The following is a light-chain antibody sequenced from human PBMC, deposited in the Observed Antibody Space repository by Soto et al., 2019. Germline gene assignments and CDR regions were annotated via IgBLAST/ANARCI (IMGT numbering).Light chain of an antibody. Sequence: QSALTQPASVSGSAGQSITISCTGTSSDVGGYNYVSWYQQHPGKAPKLMIYDVSNRPSGVSNRFSGSKSGNTASLTISGLQAEDEADYYCSSYTSSSTRVFRTGTKLTVL. V-gene: IGLV2-14*01. CDR3: SSYTSSSTRV. CDR2: DVS. J-gene: IGLJ1*01. CDR1: SSDVGGYNY.